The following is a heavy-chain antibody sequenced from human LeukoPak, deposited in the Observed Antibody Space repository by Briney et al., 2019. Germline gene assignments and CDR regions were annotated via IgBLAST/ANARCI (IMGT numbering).Heavy chain of an antibody. J-gene: IGHJ5*02. Sequence: ASVTVSCTASGYTFTSYYMHWVRQAPGQGLEWMGIINPSGGSTSYAQKFQGRVTMTRDTSTSTVYMELSSLRSEDTAVYYCARAVTGTTIWFDPWGQGTLVTVSS. D-gene: IGHD1-7*01. CDR3: ARAVTGTTIWFDP. CDR2: INPSGGST. V-gene: IGHV1-46*01. CDR1: GYTFTSYY.